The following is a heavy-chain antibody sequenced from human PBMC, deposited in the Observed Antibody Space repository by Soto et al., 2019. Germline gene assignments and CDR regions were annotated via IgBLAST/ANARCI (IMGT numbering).Heavy chain of an antibody. CDR1: GFTFSSSW. CDR3: ARDIRYFDY. V-gene: IGHV3-7*01. Sequence: PGGSLRLSCAASGFTFSSSWMTWVRQAPGKGLEWVGNINQDGSDKNYVDSVEGRFTISRDNAKNSLYLQMNSLRAEDTAVYYCARDIRYFDYWGQGTQVTVSS. CDR2: INQDGSDK. J-gene: IGHJ4*02.